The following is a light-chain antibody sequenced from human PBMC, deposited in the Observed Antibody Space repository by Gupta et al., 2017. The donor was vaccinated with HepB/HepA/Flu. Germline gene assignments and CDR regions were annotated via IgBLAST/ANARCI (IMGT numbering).Light chain of an antibody. V-gene: IGKV1-33*01. CDR1: QDISNY. J-gene: IGKJ2*04. CDR3: QHEDNLRCS. Sequence: DIQMTQSPSSLSASVGDRVTITCQASQDISNYLNWYQQKPGKAPKLLIYDASKVETGVPSRFSGSGSGTDFTFTISSRQPEDIANYYCQHEDNLRCSFGQGTKLEIK. CDR2: DAS.